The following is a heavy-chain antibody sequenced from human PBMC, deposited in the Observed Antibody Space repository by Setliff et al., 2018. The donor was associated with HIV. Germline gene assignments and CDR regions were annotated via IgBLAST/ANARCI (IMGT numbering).Heavy chain of an antibody. CDR1: GFTFSSYG. D-gene: IGHD3-10*01. CDR2: IKSKTDGGTT. Sequence: PGGSLRLSCAASGFTFSSYGMHWVRQAPGKGLEWVGRIKSKTDGGTTDYAAPVKGRFTISRDDSKNTLYLQMNSLKTEDTAVYYCTTRYYGSGSRPYYYYGMDVWGQGTTVTVSS. CDR3: TTRYYGSGSRPYYYYGMDV. V-gene: IGHV3-15*01. J-gene: IGHJ6*02.